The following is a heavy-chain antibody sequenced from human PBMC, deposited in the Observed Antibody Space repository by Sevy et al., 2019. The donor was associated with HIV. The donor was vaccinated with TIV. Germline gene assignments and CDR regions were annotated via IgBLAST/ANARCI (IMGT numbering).Heavy chain of an antibody. J-gene: IGHJ4*02. CDR2: ISGSRSYI. Sequence: GGSLRLSCAASAFTFSTYSMNWVRQAPGKGLEWVSSISGSRSYIFYADSVKGRFTISRDNAKNSLYLQMNSLRAEDTAMYYCAKTHCSGGSCYFDYWGQGTLVTVSS. D-gene: IGHD2-15*01. CDR1: AFTFSTYS. CDR3: AKTHCSGGSCYFDY. V-gene: IGHV3-21*06.